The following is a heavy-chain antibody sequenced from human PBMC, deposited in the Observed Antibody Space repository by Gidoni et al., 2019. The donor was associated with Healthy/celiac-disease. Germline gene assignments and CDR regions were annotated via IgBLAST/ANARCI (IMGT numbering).Heavy chain of an antibody. CDR1: GGSISSYY. J-gene: IGHJ4*02. V-gene: IGHV4-59*01. D-gene: IGHD4-17*01. CDR2: IYSRGST. Sequence: QVQLQEAGPGRVKPSETRSLTCTGSGGSISSYYWSWIRQHPGKGLAWIGYIYSRGSTNYNPSLTSRVPISVDTSTHQFSLKLSSVTAADTAVYYCARSSSYGDYDYWGQGTLVTVSS. CDR3: ARSSSYGDYDY.